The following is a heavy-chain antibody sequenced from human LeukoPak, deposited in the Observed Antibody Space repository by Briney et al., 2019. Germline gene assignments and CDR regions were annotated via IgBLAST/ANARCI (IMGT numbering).Heavy chain of an antibody. CDR2: IYYSGST. Sequence: PSETLSLTCTVSGGSISSGGYYWSWIRQHPGKGLEWIGYIYYSGSTYYNPSLKSRVTISVDTSKNQFSLKLSSVTAADTAVYYCARVPWCSGGSCYSPYYYGMDVWGQGTTVTVSS. D-gene: IGHD2-15*01. CDR1: GGSISSGGYY. CDR3: ARVPWCSGGSCYSPYYYGMDV. J-gene: IGHJ6*02. V-gene: IGHV4-31*03.